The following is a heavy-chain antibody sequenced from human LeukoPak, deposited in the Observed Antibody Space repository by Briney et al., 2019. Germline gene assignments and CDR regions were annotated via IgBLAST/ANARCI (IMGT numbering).Heavy chain of an antibody. CDR3: ARQPGYSGYDYDY. CDR2: MNPNSGNT. D-gene: IGHD5-12*01. Sequence: GASVKVSCKASGYTFTSYDINWVRQATGQGLEWMGWMNPNSGNTGYAQKFQGRVTITRNTSISTAYMELSSLRSEDTAMYYCARQPGYSGYDYDYWGQGTLVTVSS. J-gene: IGHJ4*02. V-gene: IGHV1-8*03. CDR1: GYTFTSYD.